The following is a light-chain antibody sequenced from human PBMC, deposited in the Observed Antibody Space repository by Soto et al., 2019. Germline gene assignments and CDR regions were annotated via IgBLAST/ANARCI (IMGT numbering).Light chain of an antibody. CDR2: GAS. CDR3: QQYNNWPPT. J-gene: IGKJ1*01. CDR1: QSVSSN. Sequence: EIVMTQSPATLSVSPGERATLSCRASQSVSSNLAWYQQKPGQAPRLLIYGASTRATGIPARFSGSGSGTEFTLTISSLQSEDFAVYYCQQYNNWPPTFGQVT. V-gene: IGKV3-15*01.